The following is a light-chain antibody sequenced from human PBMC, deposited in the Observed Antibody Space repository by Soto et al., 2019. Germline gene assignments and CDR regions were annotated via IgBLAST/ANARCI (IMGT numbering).Light chain of an antibody. J-gene: IGKJ1*01. CDR3: HQRQSWPRT. CDR1: QYINTR. Sequence: EIVLTQSPATLSSFPGDRVTLSCRASQYINTRLAWYQHRPGQSPRLLIYQTSRRAAGIPARFSASGSGTDFTLTTSDVQPEDFALYYCHQRQSWPRTFGQGTKVDIK. CDR2: QTS. V-gene: IGKV3-11*01.